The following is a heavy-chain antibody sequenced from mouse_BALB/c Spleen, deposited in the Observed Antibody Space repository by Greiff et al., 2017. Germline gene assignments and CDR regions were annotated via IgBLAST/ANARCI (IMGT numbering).Heavy chain of an antibody. Sequence: EVQLQQSGAELVKPGASVKLSCTASGFNIKDTYMHWVKQRPEQGLEWIGRIDPANGNTKYDPKFQGKATITADTSSNTAYRQLSSLTSEDTAVYYCARQGSLRRDWFAYWGQGTLVTVSA. CDR3: ARQGSLRRDWFAY. V-gene: IGHV14-3*02. D-gene: IGHD1-1*01. CDR2: IDPANGNT. CDR1: GFNIKDTY. J-gene: IGHJ3*01.